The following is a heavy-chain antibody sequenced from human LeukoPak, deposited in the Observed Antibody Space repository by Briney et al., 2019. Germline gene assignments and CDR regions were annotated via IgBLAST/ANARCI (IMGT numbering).Heavy chain of an antibody. CDR3: ARSVTGTMNFDY. D-gene: IGHD1-7*01. CDR2: INPNSGGT. Sequence: ASVKVSCKASGYTFTGYYMHWVRQAPGQGPEWMGRINPNSGGTNYAQKFQGRVTMTRDTSISTAYMELSRLRSDDTAVYYCARSVTGTMNFDYWGQGTLVTVSS. J-gene: IGHJ4*02. CDR1: GYTFTGYY. V-gene: IGHV1-2*06.